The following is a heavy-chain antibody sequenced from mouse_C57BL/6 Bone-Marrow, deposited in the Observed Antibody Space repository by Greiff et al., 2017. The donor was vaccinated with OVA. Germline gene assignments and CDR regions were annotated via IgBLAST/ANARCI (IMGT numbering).Heavy chain of an antibody. Sequence: QVQLQQPGAELVMPGASVKLSCKASGYTFTSYWMHWVKQRPGQGLEWIGEIDPSDSYTNYNQKFKGKSTLTVDKSSSTAYMQLSSLTSEDSAVYYCASTGRWYFDVWGTGTTVTVSS. D-gene: IGHD1-1*01. CDR1: GYTFTSYW. CDR2: IDPSDSYT. CDR3: ASTGRWYFDV. V-gene: IGHV1-69*01. J-gene: IGHJ1*03.